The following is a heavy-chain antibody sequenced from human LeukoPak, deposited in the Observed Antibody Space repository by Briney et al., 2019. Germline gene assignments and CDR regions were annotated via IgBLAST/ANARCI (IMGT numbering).Heavy chain of an antibody. CDR1: GYTFTSYG. D-gene: IGHD6-13*01. CDR3: TRGPLAVAGSPLFY. Sequence: APVKVSCKASGYTFTSYGITWVRQAPGQGLEWMGWISAYNGNTKYVQKLQGRVTMTTDTSTSTAYMELRSLRSDDTAVYYCTRGPLAVAGSPLFYWGQGTLVTVSS. V-gene: IGHV1-18*01. CDR2: ISAYNGNT. J-gene: IGHJ4*02.